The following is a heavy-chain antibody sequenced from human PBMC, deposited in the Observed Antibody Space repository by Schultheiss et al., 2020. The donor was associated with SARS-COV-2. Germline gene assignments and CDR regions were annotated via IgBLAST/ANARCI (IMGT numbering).Heavy chain of an antibody. CDR3: ARDAYSSGWYGAFDI. D-gene: IGHD6-19*01. Sequence: GGSLRLSCAASGFTFSSYWMSWVRQAPGKGLEWVANIKQDGSEKYYVDSVKGRFTISRDNAKNSLYLQMNSLRAEDTAVYYCARDAYSSGWYGAFDIWGQGTMVTVSS. V-gene: IGHV3-7*01. CDR2: IKQDGSEK. CDR1: GFTFSSYW. J-gene: IGHJ3*02.